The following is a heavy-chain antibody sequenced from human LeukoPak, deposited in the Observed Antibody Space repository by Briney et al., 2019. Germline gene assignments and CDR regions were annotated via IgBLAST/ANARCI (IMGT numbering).Heavy chain of an antibody. Sequence: ASVKVSCRASGYTFTNYGISWVRQAPGQGLEWMGWISTYNGNKKYVQRLQDRVTMTTDTSTSTAYMELRSLRSDDTAVYYCARDVRCSSTSCSNNFDYWGQGTLVTVSS. CDR2: ISTYNGNK. D-gene: IGHD2-2*01. CDR3: ARDVRCSSTSCSNNFDY. CDR1: GYTFTNYG. V-gene: IGHV1-18*01. J-gene: IGHJ4*02.